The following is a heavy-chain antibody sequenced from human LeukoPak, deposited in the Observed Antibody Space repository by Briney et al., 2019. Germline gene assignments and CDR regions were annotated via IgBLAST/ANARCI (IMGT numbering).Heavy chain of an antibody. V-gene: IGHV3-23*01. CDR2: ISGSGGST. D-gene: IGHD2-8*01. Sequence: GGSLRLSCAASGFTFSSYAMSWVRQAPGKGLEWVSAISGSGGSTFYADSVKGRFTISRDNSRNTVSLQMSGLKSEDTGFYYCAKDSVYIAPASVVASAAFDVWGLGTMVTVSS. J-gene: IGHJ3*01. CDR3: AKDSVYIAPASVVASAAFDV. CDR1: GFTFSSYA.